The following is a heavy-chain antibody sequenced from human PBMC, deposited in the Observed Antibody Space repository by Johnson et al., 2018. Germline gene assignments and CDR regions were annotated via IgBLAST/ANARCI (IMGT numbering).Heavy chain of an antibody. V-gene: IGHV3-66*02. CDR1: GITVSTNF. Sequence: VQLVESGGGLVQXGGSXRLXCAASGITVSTNFMSWVRQAPGKGLEWVSAISGSGGSTYYADSVKGRFTISRDNSKKTRYLQMNSLRAEDTAVYYWSRPYCSGGSCYGDYYYYYGMDGWGQGTTGTVSS. CDR3: SRPYCSGGSCYGDYYYYYGMDG. D-gene: IGHD2-15*01. J-gene: IGHJ6*02. CDR2: SGSGGST.